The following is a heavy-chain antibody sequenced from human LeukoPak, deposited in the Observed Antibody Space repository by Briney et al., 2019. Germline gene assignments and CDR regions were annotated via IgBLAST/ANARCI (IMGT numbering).Heavy chain of an antibody. Sequence: GGSLRLSCAASGFTFSSYSMNWVRQAPGKGLEWVSSISRSSNYKYYADSVKGRFTISRDNSKNTLYLQMNSLRAEDTAVYYCARGGSYLSAFDIWGQGTMVTVSS. CDR3: ARGGSYLSAFDI. CDR1: GFTFSSYS. D-gene: IGHD1-26*01. CDR2: ISRSSNYK. V-gene: IGHV3-21*04. J-gene: IGHJ3*02.